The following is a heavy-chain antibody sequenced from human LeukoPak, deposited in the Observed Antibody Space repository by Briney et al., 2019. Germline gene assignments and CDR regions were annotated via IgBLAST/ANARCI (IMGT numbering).Heavy chain of an antibody. D-gene: IGHD3-22*01. J-gene: IGHJ3*01. CDR2: FDPEDGET. Sequence: ASVKVSCKVSGYTLTELSMHWVRQAPGKGLEWMGGFDPEDGETIYAQKFQGRVTMTEDTSTDTAYMELNSLRTEDTALYYCAIVSNSDSSGPYWGQGTMVTVSS. V-gene: IGHV1-24*01. CDR3: AIVSNSDSSGPY. CDR1: GYTLTELS.